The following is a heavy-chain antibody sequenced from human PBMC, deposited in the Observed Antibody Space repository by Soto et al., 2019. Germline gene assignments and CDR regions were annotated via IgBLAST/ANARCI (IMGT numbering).Heavy chain of an antibody. J-gene: IGHJ4*02. CDR1: GESFISYW. Sequence: PGESQKNSSKGSGESFISYWIGCVRQMPGKGLEWMGIIDPSDSETTYSPSFQGQVTISADKSISTAYLQWSSLEASDTAMYYCAKLVGAKHFDYWGQGTLVTVSS. V-gene: IGHV5-51*01. CDR3: AKLVGAKHFDY. D-gene: IGHD1-26*01. CDR2: IDPSDSET.